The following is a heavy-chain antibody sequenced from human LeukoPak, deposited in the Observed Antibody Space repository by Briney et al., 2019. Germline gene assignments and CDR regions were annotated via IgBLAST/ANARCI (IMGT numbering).Heavy chain of an antibody. CDR1: GGSISSYY. V-gene: IGHV4-59*01. D-gene: IGHD2-21*01. Sequence: PSETLSFTCTVSGGSISSYYWSWIRQPPGKGLEWIGYIYYSGSTNYNPSLKSRVTVSVDTSKNQFSPKLSSVTAADTAVYYCARYMWWFDPWGQGTLVTVSS. CDR3: ARYMWWFDP. J-gene: IGHJ5*02. CDR2: IYYSGST.